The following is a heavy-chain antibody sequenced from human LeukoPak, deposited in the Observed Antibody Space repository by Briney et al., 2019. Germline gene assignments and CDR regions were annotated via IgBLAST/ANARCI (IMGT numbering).Heavy chain of an antibody. CDR1: GYTFTGYY. CDR3: ARSTYYYDSSGYYPY. CDR2: INPNSGGT. Sequence: ASVKVSCKASGYTFTGYYMHWVRQAPGQGLEWMGWINPNSGGTNYAQKFQGRVTMTRDTSISTAYMELSRLRSEDTAVYYCARSTYYYDSSGYYPYWGQGTLVTVSS. D-gene: IGHD3-22*01. J-gene: IGHJ4*02. V-gene: IGHV1-2*02.